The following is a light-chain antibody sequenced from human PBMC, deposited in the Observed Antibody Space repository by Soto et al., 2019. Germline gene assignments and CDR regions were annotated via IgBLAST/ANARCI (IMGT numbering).Light chain of an antibody. Sequence: EIVMTQSPATLSVSPGERATLSCRAGQSVSSNLAWYQQKPGQAPRLLIYGASTRATGIPARFSGSGSGTEFTLTISSLQSEDFAVYYCQQYNSWPLTFGGGTKVDI. CDR2: GAS. J-gene: IGKJ4*01. V-gene: IGKV3-15*01. CDR3: QQYNSWPLT. CDR1: QSVSSN.